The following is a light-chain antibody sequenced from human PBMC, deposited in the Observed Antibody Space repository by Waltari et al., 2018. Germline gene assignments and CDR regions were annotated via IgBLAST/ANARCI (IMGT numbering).Light chain of an antibody. Sequence: QLVLTQSPSASASLGASVKLTCTLDSGHTYYAIAWHQQQPEKGPRHLMKVNSDGSHSKGDVIPDRFSGSSSGAERDLTIASLQSEDEADYYCQTWGAGIRVFGGGTKLTVL. CDR3: QTWGAGIRV. CDR2: VNSDGSH. V-gene: IGLV4-69*01. J-gene: IGLJ3*02. CDR1: SGHTYYA.